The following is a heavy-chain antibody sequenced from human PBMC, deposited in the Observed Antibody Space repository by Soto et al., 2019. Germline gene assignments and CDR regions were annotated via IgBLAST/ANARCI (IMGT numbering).Heavy chain of an antibody. V-gene: IGHV3-23*01. CDR1: GFTFSSYA. Sequence: GEFLRLSCGASGFTFSSYAMSWVRQAPGKGLEWVSAISGSGGSTYYADSVKGRFTISRDNSKNTLYLQMNSLRAEDTAVYYCAKASFGVVAATRGIDVWGQGTTVTVSS. CDR3: AKASFGVVAATRGIDV. D-gene: IGHD2-15*01. J-gene: IGHJ6*02. CDR2: ISGSGGST.